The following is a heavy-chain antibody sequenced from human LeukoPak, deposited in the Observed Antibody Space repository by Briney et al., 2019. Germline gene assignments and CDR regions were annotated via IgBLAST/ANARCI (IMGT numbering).Heavy chain of an antibody. CDR2: ISLSGHT. J-gene: IGHJ4*02. D-gene: IGHD1-26*01. Sequence: PSGTLSLTCDVSGGSISRTNWWSWVRQSPGQGLEWIGEISLSGHTNYNPSLQSRVTMSLDESKNQVSLDLASVTDADTAVYYCSRESGAFSPFGYWGQGTLVTVLS. CDR1: GGSISRTNW. V-gene: IGHV4-4*02. CDR3: SRESGAFSPFGY.